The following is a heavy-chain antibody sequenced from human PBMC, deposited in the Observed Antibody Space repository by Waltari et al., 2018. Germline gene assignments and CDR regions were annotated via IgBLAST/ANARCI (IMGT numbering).Heavy chain of an antibody. J-gene: IGHJ4*02. D-gene: IGHD3-9*01. V-gene: IGHV4-61*02. CDR1: GGSISSGSYY. CDR2: IYTSGST. Sequence: QVQLQESGPGLVKPSQTLSLTCTVSGGSISSGSYYWSWIRQPAGKGLEWIGRIYTSGSTNYNPSLKSRVTISVDTSKNQLSLKLSSVTAADTAVYYCARNILTGYIDYWGQGTLVTVSS. CDR3: ARNILTGYIDY.